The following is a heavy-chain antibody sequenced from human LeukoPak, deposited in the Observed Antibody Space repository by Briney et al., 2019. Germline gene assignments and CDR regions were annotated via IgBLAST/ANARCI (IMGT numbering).Heavy chain of an antibody. V-gene: IGHV3-33*06. Sequence: GRSLRLSCAASGLTFSSYGMHWVRQAPGKGLEWVAVIWYDGSNKYYADSVKGRFTISRDNSKNTLYLQMNSLRAEDTAVYYCAKDDEVEAVSGSFDYWGQGTLVTVSS. CDR3: AKDDEVEAVSGSFDY. J-gene: IGHJ4*02. CDR2: IWYDGSNK. D-gene: IGHD6-19*01. CDR1: GLTFSSYG.